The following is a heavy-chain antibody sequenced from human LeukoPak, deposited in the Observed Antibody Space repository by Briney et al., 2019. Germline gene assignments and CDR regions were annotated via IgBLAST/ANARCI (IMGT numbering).Heavy chain of an antibody. V-gene: IGHV3-30*18. CDR1: GFPFGSYG. CDR2: ISNDGTRK. J-gene: IGHJ4*02. Sequence: TGGSLRLSCAASGFPFGSYGMAWVRQAPGKGLEWMAVISNDGTRKYYADSVKGRFTISRDNSKNTLYLQMNSLRVEDMAVYYCAKDLTELTLALNCWGQGTLVTVSS. D-gene: IGHD3-9*01. CDR3: AKDLTELTLALNC.